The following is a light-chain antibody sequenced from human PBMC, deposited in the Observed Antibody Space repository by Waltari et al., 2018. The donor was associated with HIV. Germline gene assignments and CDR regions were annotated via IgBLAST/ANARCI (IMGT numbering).Light chain of an antibody. CDR2: DVS. CDR3: SSYTSSSPYA. J-gene: IGLJ1*01. CDR1: SSDVGGYNY. V-gene: IGLV2-14*03. Sequence: QSALTQPASVSGSPGQSITISCTGTSSDVGGYNYVSWYQQHPGKAPKLMFYDVSNRPSGVCNRFSGPKSGNTASLTSSGLQAEDEADYYSSSYTSSSPYAFGPGTKVTVL.